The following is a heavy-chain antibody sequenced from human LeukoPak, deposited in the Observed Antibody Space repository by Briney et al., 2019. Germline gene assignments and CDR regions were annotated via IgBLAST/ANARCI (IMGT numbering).Heavy chain of an antibody. CDR3: AKASDYDFWSGYYPNYYYYYYMDV. CDR1: GFTFSSYA. J-gene: IGHJ6*03. Sequence: PGGSLRLSCAASGFTFSSYAMSWVRQAPGKGLEWVSAISGSGGSTYYADSVKGRFTISRDNSKNTLYLQMNRLRAEDTAVYYCAKASDYDFWSGYYPNYYYYYYMDVWGKGTTVTVSS. CDR2: ISGSGGST. V-gene: IGHV3-23*01. D-gene: IGHD3-3*01.